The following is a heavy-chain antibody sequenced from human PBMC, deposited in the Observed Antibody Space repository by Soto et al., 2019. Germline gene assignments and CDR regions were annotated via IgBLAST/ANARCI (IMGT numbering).Heavy chain of an antibody. Sequence: QVQLVESGGGVVQPGRSLRLSCAASGFTFSSYAMHWVRQAPGKGLEWVAVISYDGSNKYYADSVKDRFTISRDNSKNTLYLQMNSLRAEDTAVYYCARGEGGSTSCYLNWGQGTLVTVSS. CDR2: ISYDGSNK. D-gene: IGHD2-2*01. V-gene: IGHV3-30-3*01. J-gene: IGHJ4*02. CDR3: ARGEGGSTSCYLN. CDR1: GFTFSSYA.